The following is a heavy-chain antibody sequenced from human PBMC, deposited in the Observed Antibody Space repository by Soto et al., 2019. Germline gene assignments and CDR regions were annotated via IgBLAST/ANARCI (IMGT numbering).Heavy chain of an antibody. D-gene: IGHD1-1*01. V-gene: IGHV4-4*02. CDR2: IYHSGST. CDR3: ARDQLEGNWFDP. J-gene: IGHJ5*02. Sequence: SETLSLTCAVSGGSISTSNWWSWVRQPPGKGLEWIGEIYHSGSTNYNPSLKSRVTISVDKSKNQFSLKLSSVTAADTAVYYCARDQLEGNWFDPWGQGTLVTVSS. CDR1: GGSISTSNW.